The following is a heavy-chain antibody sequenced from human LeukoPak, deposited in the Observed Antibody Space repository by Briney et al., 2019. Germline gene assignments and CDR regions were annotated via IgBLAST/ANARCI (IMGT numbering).Heavy chain of an antibody. D-gene: IGHD6-13*01. Sequence: SETLSLTCTVSGGSISSYYWSWIRQPPGKGLEWIGYIYYSGSTNYNPSLKSRVTISVDTSKNQFSLKLSSVTAADTAVYYCAREYSSSWTIPGGAFDIWGQGTMVTVSS. CDR3: AREYSSSWTIPGGAFDI. CDR2: IYYSGST. V-gene: IGHV4-59*01. J-gene: IGHJ3*02. CDR1: GGSISSYY.